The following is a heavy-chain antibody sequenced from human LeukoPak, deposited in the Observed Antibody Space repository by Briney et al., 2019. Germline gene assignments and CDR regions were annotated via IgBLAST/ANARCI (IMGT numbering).Heavy chain of an antibody. Sequence: SETLSLTCAVCGGSLSGYYWSWFRQPPGKGLEWIGEINHSGSTNYNPSLKSRVTISVDTSKNQFSLKLSSVTAADTAVYYCARRAGSRYGSRSYYHFALRGFDPWGQGTLVTVSS. D-gene: IGHD3-10*01. V-gene: IGHV4-34*01. J-gene: IGHJ5*02. CDR2: INHSGST. CDR1: GGSLSGYY. CDR3: ARRAGSRYGSRSYYHFALRGFDP.